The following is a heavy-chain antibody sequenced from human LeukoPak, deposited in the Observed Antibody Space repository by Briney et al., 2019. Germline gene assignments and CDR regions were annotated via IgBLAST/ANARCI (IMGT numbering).Heavy chain of an antibody. CDR3: ATVFRVEGTYYYDSSGYYPYYFDY. CDR1: GYTLTELS. V-gene: IGHV1-24*01. Sequence: ASAKVSCKVSGYTLTELSMHWVRQAPGKGLEWMGGFDPEDGETIYAQKFQGRVTMTEDTPTDTAYMELSSLRSEDTAVYYCATVFRVEGTYYYDSSGYYPYYFDYWGQGTLVTVSS. CDR2: FDPEDGET. D-gene: IGHD3-22*01. J-gene: IGHJ4*02.